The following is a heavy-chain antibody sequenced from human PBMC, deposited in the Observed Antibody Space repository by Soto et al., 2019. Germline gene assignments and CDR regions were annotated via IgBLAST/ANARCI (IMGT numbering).Heavy chain of an antibody. CDR2: MSYDGSKK. V-gene: IGHV3-30-3*01. CDR1: GFIFSTYT. Sequence: QVQLVESGGGGAQPGRSLRLSCAASGFIFSTYTIHWVRQAPGKGLEWLTVMSYDGSKKYYADSVNGRLTISRHKSKNTQYLQMTRLRAEDTAVYHSAIAKISSWQNCAYWDQGTIVTASS. CDR3: AIAKISSWQNCAY. D-gene: IGHD6-13*01. J-gene: IGHJ4*02.